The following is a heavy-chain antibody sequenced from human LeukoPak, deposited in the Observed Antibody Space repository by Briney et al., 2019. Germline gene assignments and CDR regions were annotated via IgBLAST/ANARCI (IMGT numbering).Heavy chain of an antibody. CDR3: ARARYDFWSGGTAPYMDV. CDR1: GYTFTGYY. J-gene: IGHJ6*03. Sequence: ASVKVSCKASGYTFTGYYMHWVRQAPGQGLEWMGWINPNSGGTNYAQTFQGRVTMTRDTSISTAYLELSRLRSDDTAVYYCARARYDFWSGGTAPYMDVWGKGTTVTVSS. CDR2: INPNSGGT. D-gene: IGHD3-3*01. V-gene: IGHV1-2*02.